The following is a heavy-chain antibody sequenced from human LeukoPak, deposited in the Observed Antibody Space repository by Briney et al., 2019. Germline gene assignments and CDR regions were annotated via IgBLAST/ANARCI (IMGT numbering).Heavy chain of an antibody. D-gene: IGHD3-10*01. CDR1: GYTFNSYG. J-gene: IGHJ5*02. V-gene: IGHV1-18*01. Sequence: GASVKVSCKASGYTFNSYGISWVRQGPGQGLEWMGWISGYNGNTNYAQKVQGRVTMTTDTSTSTAYMELRSLRSDDTAVYYCARDRRYYGSGSYYGDNWFDPWGQGTLVTVSS. CDR3: ARDRRYYGSGSYYGDNWFDP. CDR2: ISGYNGNT.